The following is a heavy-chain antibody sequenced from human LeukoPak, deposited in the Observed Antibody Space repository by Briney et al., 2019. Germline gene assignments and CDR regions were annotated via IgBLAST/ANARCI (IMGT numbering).Heavy chain of an antibody. CDR1: GFTFSSYW. D-gene: IGHD3-10*01. Sequence: GGSLRLSCAASGFTFSSYWMSWVRQAPGKGLEWVANIKQDGSEKNYVDSVKGRFTISRDNAKNSLYLQMNSLRAEDTAVYYCAREVLLWFGELSGAFDIWGQGTMVTVSS. CDR2: IKQDGSEK. V-gene: IGHV3-7*03. J-gene: IGHJ3*02. CDR3: AREVLLWFGELSGAFDI.